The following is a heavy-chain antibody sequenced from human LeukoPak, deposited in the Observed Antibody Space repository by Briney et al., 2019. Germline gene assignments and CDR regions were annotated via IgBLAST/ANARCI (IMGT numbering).Heavy chain of an antibody. J-gene: IGHJ2*01. Sequence: SETLSLTCTVSGGSISSYYWSWIRQPPGKGLEWIGYIYYSGSTNYNPSLKSRVTISVDTSKNQFSLKLSSVTAADTAVYYCARRGRQWRAYWYFDLWGRGTLVTVSS. CDR1: GGSISSYY. CDR3: ARRGRQWRAYWYFDL. D-gene: IGHD6-19*01. CDR2: IYYSGST. V-gene: IGHV4-59*12.